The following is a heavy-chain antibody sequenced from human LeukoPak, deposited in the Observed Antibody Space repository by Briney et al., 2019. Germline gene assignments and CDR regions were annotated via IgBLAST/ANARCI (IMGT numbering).Heavy chain of an antibody. V-gene: IGHV4-39*01. CDR1: GGSISSNKYY. Sequence: KTSETLSLTCTVSGGSISSNKYYWGWIRQPPGKGLEWIGSIYYSGSTYYNPTLKSRVTIFVDTSKNQFSLQLSSVTAADTAVYYCARLRGYGSGKVQYYYYYMDVWGKGTTVTVSS. J-gene: IGHJ6*03. CDR3: ARLRGYGSGKVQYYYYYMDV. D-gene: IGHD3-10*01. CDR2: IYYSGST.